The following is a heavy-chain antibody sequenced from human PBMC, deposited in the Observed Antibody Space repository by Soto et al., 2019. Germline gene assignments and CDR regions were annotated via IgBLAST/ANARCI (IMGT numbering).Heavy chain of an antibody. D-gene: IGHD3-16*01. CDR1: GGSISSGGYY. CDR2: IYYSGST. Sequence: SETLSLTCTVSGGSISSGGYYWSWIRQHPGKGLEWIGYIYYSGSTYYNPSLKSRVTISVDTSKNQFSLKLSSVTAADTAVYYCARGFGVASNWFDPWGQGTLVTVSS. CDR3: ARGFGVASNWFDP. V-gene: IGHV4-31*03. J-gene: IGHJ5*02.